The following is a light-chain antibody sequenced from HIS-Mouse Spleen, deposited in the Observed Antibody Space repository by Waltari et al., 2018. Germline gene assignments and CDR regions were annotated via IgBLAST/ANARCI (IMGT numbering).Light chain of an antibody. Sequence: QSALTQPRSVSGSPGQSVTISCTGTSSCGGGYNYVSCYQQHPGKAPKLMIYDVSKRPSGVPDRFSGSKSGNTASLTISGLQAEDEADYYCCSYAGSYTYVFGTGTKVTVL. V-gene: IGLV2-11*01. J-gene: IGLJ1*01. CDR2: DVS. CDR3: CSYAGSYTYV. CDR1: SSCGGGYNY.